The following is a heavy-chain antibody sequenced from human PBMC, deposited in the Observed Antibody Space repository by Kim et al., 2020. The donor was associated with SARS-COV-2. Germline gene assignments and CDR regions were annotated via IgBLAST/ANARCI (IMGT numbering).Heavy chain of an antibody. CDR1: GGSISSYY. CDR3: ARGGGSYYTGAFDI. V-gene: IGHV4-59*13. J-gene: IGHJ3*02. Sequence: SETLSLTCTVSGGSISSYYWSWIRQPPGKGLEWIGYIYYSGSTNYNPSLKSRVTISVDTSKNQFSLKLSSVTAADTAVYYCARGGGSYYTGAFDIWGQG. D-gene: IGHD1-26*01. CDR2: IYYSGST.